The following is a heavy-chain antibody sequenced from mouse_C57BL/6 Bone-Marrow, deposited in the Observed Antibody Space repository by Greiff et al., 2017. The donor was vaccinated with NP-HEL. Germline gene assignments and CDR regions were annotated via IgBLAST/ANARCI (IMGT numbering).Heavy chain of an antibody. D-gene: IGHD2-10*02. J-gene: IGHJ2*01. CDR3: ARGGYGSIFDY. Sequence: EVNLVESGGGLVKPGGSLKLSCAASGFTFSSYAMSWVRQTPEKRLEWVATISDGGSYTYYPDNVKGRFTISRDNAKNNLYLQMSHLKSEDTAMYYCARGGYGSIFDYWGQGTTLTVSS. CDR2: ISDGGSYT. V-gene: IGHV5-4*03. CDR1: GFTFSSYA.